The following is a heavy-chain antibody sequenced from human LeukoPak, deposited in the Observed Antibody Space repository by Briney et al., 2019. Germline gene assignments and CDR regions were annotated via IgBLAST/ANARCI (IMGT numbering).Heavy chain of an antibody. V-gene: IGHV3-23*01. CDR2: ISGSGGNT. Sequence: GGSLRLSCAASGLTFSSYSFNWVRQAPGKGLEWVSSISGSGGNTYYADSVKGRFTMSRDNSKNTLYLQMNSLRAEDTAVYFCAKTVSGSHSYQGGDYWGQGTLVTVST. CDR1: GLTFSSYS. J-gene: IGHJ4*02. CDR3: AKTVSGSHSYQGGDY. D-gene: IGHD3-16*02.